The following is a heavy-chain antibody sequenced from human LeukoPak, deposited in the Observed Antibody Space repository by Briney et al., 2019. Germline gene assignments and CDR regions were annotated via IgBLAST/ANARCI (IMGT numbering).Heavy chain of an antibody. J-gene: IGHJ5*02. D-gene: IGHD2-2*01. CDR3: ARARTPGYCSSTSCYGLKRYNWFDP. V-gene: IGHV4-39*01. Sequence: SETLSLTCTVSGGSISSSSYYWGWIRQPPGKGLEWIGSIYYSGSTYYNPSLKSRVTISVDTSKNQFSLKLSSVTAADTAVYYCARARTPGYCSSTSCYGLKRYNWFDPWGQGTLVTVSS. CDR2: IYYSGST. CDR1: GGSISSSSYY.